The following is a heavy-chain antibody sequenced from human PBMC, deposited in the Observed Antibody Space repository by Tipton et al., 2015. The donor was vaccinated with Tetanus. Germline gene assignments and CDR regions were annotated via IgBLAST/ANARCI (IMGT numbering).Heavy chain of an antibody. V-gene: IGHV5-51*01. J-gene: IGHJ4*02. CDR1: GYIFNNYW. D-gene: IGHD2-8*01. CDR2: IYPGDSDT. CDR3: ARAHCTDGVCNFDF. Sequence: QLVQSGGEVKKPGESLKISCKGSGYIFNNYWIGWVRQKPGKGPEWMGIIYPGDSDTRYSPSFQGRVTISVDKSINTAYLQWSSLKASDTSMFYCARAHCTDGVCNFDFWGQGALVTVAS.